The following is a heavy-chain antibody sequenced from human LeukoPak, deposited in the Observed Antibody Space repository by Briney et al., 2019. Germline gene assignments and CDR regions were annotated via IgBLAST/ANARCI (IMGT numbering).Heavy chain of an antibody. D-gene: IGHD7-27*01. CDR1: GSTFTNYY. J-gene: IGHJ4*02. V-gene: IGHV1-46*01. CDR3: ASRKLGSDY. Sequence: ASVKVSCKASGSTFTNYYMHWVRQAPGHGLEWLGLISPSGRNTWYAQKFQGRVTMTRDMSTSTDYLDLSSLRSEDTAVYYCASRKLGSDYWGQGTLVTVSS. CDR2: ISPSGRNT.